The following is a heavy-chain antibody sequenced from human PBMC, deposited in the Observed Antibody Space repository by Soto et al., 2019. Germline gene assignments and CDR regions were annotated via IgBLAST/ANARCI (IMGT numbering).Heavy chain of an antibody. CDR2: IIPILGIA. J-gene: IGHJ4*02. D-gene: IGHD4-17*01. CDR3: ARGSLLERGDYVEYFDY. V-gene: IGHV1-69*02. CDR1: GGTFSSYT. Sequence: QVQLVQSGAEVKKPGSSVKVSCKASGGTFSSYTISWVRQAPGQGLEWMGRIIPILGIANYAQKFQGRVTITADKSTSTAYMELSSLRSEDTAVYYCARGSLLERGDYVEYFDYWGQGTLVTVSS.